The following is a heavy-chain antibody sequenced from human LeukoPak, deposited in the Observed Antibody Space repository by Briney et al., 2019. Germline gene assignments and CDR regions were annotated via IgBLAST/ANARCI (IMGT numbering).Heavy chain of an antibody. CDR1: GGSISSYY. CDR2: TYTSGST. CDR3: ARAPIVVVTGAFDI. J-gene: IGHJ3*02. V-gene: IGHV4-4*07. D-gene: IGHD3-22*01. Sequence: SETLSLTCTVSGGSISSYYWSWIRQPAGKGLEWIGRTYTSGSTNCNPSLKSRVTMSVDTSKNQFSLKLSSVTAADTAVYYCARAPIVVVTGAFDIWGQGTMVTVSS.